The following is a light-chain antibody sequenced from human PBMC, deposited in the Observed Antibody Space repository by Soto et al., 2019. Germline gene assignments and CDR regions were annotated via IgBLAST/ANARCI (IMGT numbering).Light chain of an antibody. CDR3: QQYNTYSSLT. V-gene: IGKV1-5*01. J-gene: IGKJ4*01. CDR2: DAS. CDR1: QSISSW. Sequence: DIQMTQSPSTLSASVGDRVTITCRASQSISSWLAWYQQKLGRAPRLLIHDASSLESGVPSRFSGSGYGTEFTLTISSLQPDDFATYYCQQYNTYSSLTFGGGTKVDIK.